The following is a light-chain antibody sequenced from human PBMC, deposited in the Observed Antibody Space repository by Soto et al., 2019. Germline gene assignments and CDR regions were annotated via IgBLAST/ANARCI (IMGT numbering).Light chain of an antibody. CDR3: LLSYSGGRRV. J-gene: IGLJ3*02. Sequence: QAVVTQEPSLTVSPGGTVTLTCGSSTGAVTSGHYPYWFQQKPGQAPRPLIFDTSNKHSWTPARFSGSLLGGKAALTLSGAQPEDEAEYYCLLSYSGGRRVFGGGTKLTVL. CDR1: TGAVTSGHY. V-gene: IGLV7-46*01. CDR2: DTS.